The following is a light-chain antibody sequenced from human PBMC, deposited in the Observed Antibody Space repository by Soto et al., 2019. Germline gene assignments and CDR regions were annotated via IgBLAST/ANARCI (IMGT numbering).Light chain of an antibody. J-gene: IGLJ3*02. CDR3: QVWDSSAARV. CDR1: NIGSKN. V-gene: IGLV3-9*01. CDR2: RDS. Sequence: SYELTQPLSVSVALGQTARITCGGNNIGSKNVHWYQQKPGQAPVLVIYRDSNRPSGIPERFSGSNSGNTATLTISRAHAGDEADYYWQVWDSSAARVFGGGTKRTVL.